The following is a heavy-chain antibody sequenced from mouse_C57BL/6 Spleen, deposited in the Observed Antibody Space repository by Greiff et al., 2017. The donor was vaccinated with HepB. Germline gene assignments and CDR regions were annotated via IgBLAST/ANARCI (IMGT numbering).Heavy chain of an antibody. CDR1: GFSLTSYG. J-gene: IGHJ1*03. D-gene: IGHD2-1*01. V-gene: IGHV2-2*01. CDR3: ARNSIYYGNERYFDV. CDR2: IWSGGST. Sequence: VHLVESGPGLVQPSQSLSITCTVSGFSLTSYGVHWVRQSPGKGLEWLGVIWSGGSTDYNAAFISRLSISKDNSKSQVFFKMNSLQADDTDIYYCARNSIYYGNERYFDVWGTGTTVTVSS.